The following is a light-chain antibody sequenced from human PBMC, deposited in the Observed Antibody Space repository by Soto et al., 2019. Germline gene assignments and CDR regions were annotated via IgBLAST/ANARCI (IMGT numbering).Light chain of an antibody. Sequence: EIIMTQSTATLSVSPGERSTLSCRASHSVGNNLAWYQQKPGQAPRLLIYYASTRATGIPARFSGSGSGTEFTLTISSLQSEDFALYYCQQYNDSPPITYGQGTRLEVK. CDR3: QQYNDSPPIT. V-gene: IGKV3-15*01. J-gene: IGKJ5*01. CDR1: HSVGNN. CDR2: YAS.